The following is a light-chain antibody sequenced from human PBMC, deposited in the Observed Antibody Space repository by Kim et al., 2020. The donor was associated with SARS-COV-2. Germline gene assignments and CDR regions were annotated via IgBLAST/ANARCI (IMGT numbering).Light chain of an antibody. V-gene: IGKV3-15*01. Sequence: VSPGEKATRPCRASPSVTSNLAWYQQRPGQAPRLLIYGASIRATGIPDRFSGSGSGTEFTLTISSLQPEDFALYYCQQYNRWPPYIFGQGTKLEI. CDR3: QQYNRWPPYI. CDR2: GAS. CDR1: PSVTSN. J-gene: IGKJ2*01.